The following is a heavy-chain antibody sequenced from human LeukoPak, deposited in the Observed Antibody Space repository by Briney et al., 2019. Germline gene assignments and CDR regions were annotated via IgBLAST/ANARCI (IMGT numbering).Heavy chain of an antibody. CDR1: GCYISSHY. D-gene: IGHD3-22*01. J-gene: IGHJ5*02. Sequence: SETLSLACTVSGCYISSHYWSWIRQPPGKGLEWIGDIYYSGSSKYNPSLKSRVTISVDTSKNQFSLKLSSVTAADTAVYYCARLYDSSGYTNWLDPWGQGTLVTVSS. CDR2: IYYSGSS. V-gene: IGHV4-59*11. CDR3: ARLYDSSGYTNWLDP.